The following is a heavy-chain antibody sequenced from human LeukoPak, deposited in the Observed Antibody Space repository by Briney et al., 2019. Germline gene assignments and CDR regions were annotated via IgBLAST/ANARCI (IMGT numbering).Heavy chain of an antibody. D-gene: IGHD1-26*01. CDR2: INWNGGNT. CDR3: ARTSDGNWFDP. V-gene: IGHV3-20*04. Sequence: GGSLRLSCAASGFTFDDYGMSWVRQGPGKGLEWVSGINWNGGNTGYADSVKGRFTIFRDNAKNSLYLEMDSLRVEGTASYYCARTSDGNWFDPWGQGTLVTVSS. CDR1: GFTFDDYG. J-gene: IGHJ5*02.